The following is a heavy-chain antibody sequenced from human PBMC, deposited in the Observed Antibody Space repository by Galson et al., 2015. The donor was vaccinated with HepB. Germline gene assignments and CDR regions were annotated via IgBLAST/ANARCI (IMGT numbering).Heavy chain of an antibody. V-gene: IGHV6-1*01. Sequence: CAISGDSVSSNSAAWNWIRQSPSRGLEWLGRTYYRSKWYNDYAVSVKSRITINPDTSKNQFSLQLNSVTPEDTAVYYCAREQYCSGGSCYSLGFDYWGQGTLVTVSS. CDR2: TYYRSKWYN. D-gene: IGHD2-15*01. CDR3: AREQYCSGGSCYSLGFDY. CDR1: GDSVSSNSAA. J-gene: IGHJ4*02.